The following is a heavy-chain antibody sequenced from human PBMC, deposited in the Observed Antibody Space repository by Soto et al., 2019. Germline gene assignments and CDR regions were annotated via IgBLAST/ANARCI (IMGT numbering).Heavy chain of an antibody. V-gene: IGHV4-39*01. CDR1: GGSISSSSYY. CDR3: ARGNGGMVRGSVAGVRYYYYGMDV. D-gene: IGHD3-10*01. CDR2: IYYSGST. J-gene: IGHJ6*02. Sequence: SETLSLTCTVSGGSISSSSYYWGWIRQPPGKGLEWIGSIYYSGSTYYNPSLKSRVTISVDTSKNQFSLKLSSVTAADTAVYYCARGNGGMVRGSVAGVRYYYYGMDVWGQGTTVTVSS.